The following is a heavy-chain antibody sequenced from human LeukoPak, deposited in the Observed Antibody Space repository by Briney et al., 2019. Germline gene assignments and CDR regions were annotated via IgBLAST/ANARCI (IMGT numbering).Heavy chain of an antibody. CDR1: GFSFSTYA. V-gene: IGHV3-23*01. CDR2: VSGPGATT. CDR3: AKGLYNTLDAFDI. J-gene: IGHJ3*02. D-gene: IGHD3-16*02. Sequence: PGGSLRLSCTASGFSFSTYAMSWVRQAPGKGLEWVSSVSGPGATTWYAESVKGRFTISRDNSKSTVFVQLNSLRVEDTAVYYCAKGLYNTLDAFDIWGQGTMVTVSS.